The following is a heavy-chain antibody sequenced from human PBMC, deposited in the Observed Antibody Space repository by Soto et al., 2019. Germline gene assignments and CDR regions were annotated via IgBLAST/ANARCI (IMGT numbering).Heavy chain of an antibody. CDR3: ARDQGYYDSSGYFDY. CDR1: GFTFSDYY. Sequence: GGSLRLSCAASGFTFSDYYMSWIRQAPGKGLEWVSYISSSGSIIYYADSVKGRFTISRDNARNSLYLQLNSLGAEDTAVYYCARDQGYYDSSGYFDYWGQGTLVTVSS. J-gene: IGHJ4*02. V-gene: IGHV3-11*01. D-gene: IGHD3-22*01. CDR2: ISSSGSII.